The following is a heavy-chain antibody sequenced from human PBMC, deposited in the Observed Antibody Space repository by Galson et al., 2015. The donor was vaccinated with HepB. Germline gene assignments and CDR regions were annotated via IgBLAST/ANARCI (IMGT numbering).Heavy chain of an antibody. J-gene: IGHJ5*02. Sequence: VRQAPGQRLEWMGWINAGNGNTKYSQKFQGRVTITRDTSASTAYMELSSLRSEDTAVYYCARVGLTMRFDPWGQGTLVTVSS. D-gene: IGHD3-3*01. CDR2: INAGNGNT. V-gene: IGHV1-3*01. CDR3: ARVGLTMRFDP.